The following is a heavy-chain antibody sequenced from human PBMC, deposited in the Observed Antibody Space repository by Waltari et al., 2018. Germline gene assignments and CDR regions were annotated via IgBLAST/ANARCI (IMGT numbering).Heavy chain of an antibody. Sequence: QVQLVQSGAEVKKPGASVKVSCKASGYTFTSYDINWVRQATGQGLEWTGWMKPNSGNTGYAQKFQGSVTITRNTSISTAYMELSSLRSEDTAVYYCARAGTGDYYYYYMAVWGKGTTVTVSS. V-gene: IGHV1-8*03. J-gene: IGHJ6*03. CDR3: ARAGTGDYYYYYMAV. CDR2: MKPNSGNT. CDR1: GYTFTSYD. D-gene: IGHD7-27*01.